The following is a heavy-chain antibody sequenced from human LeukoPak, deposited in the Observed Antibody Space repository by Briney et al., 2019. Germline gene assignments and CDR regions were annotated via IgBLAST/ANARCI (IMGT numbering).Heavy chain of an antibody. CDR1: GFTFRTYW. CDR3: AKLVRGVIIPHLLDY. V-gene: IGHV3-7*03. Sequence: PGGSLRLSCAASGFTFRTYWMTWVRQAPGKGLEWVANIKGDGSEKKYVDSVKGRFTISRDNAKNSLYLQMNSLRAEDTAVYYCAKLVRGVIIPHLLDYWGQGTLVTVSS. D-gene: IGHD3-10*01. CDR2: IKGDGSEK. J-gene: IGHJ4*02.